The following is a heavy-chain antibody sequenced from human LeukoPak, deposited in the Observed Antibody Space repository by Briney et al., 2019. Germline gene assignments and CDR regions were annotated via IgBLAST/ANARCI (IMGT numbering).Heavy chain of an antibody. V-gene: IGHV3-30*02. CDR1: GFTFSNYG. J-gene: IGHJ3*02. CDR3: ARAGARGDAFDI. CDR2: IRYDGSNK. Sequence: GGSLRLSCAASGFTFSNYGMHWVRQAPGKGLEWVAFIRYDGSNKYYADSVKGRFTISRDNSKNTLYLQMNSLRGEDTAVYYCARAGARGDAFDIWGQGTMVTVSS. D-gene: IGHD3-10*01.